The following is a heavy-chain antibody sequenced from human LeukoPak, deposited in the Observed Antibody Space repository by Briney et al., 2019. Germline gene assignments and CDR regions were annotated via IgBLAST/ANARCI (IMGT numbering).Heavy chain of an antibody. CDR3: ARGRYYGMDV. Sequence: GGSLRLSCAASGFTFSTYWMHWVRQAPGKGLVWVSGMNSDGSGTSYADSVKGRFTISRDNAKNTLSLQVNSLRAEDTAVYFRARGRYYGMDVWGQGTTVTVSS. J-gene: IGHJ6*02. CDR1: GFTFSTYW. V-gene: IGHV3-74*01. CDR2: MNSDGSGT.